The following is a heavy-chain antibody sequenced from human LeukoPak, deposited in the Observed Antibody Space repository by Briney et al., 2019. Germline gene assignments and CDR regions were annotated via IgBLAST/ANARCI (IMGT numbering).Heavy chain of an antibody. CDR3: ARGAFEYDTSGYYYTFDY. CDR2: IGSKTSGGTT. CDR1: GFTFGDYA. J-gene: IGHJ4*02. D-gene: IGHD3-22*01. V-gene: IGHV3-49*04. Sequence: GGSLRLSCTTSGFTFGDYAMIWVRQAPGKGLEWLGFIGSKTSGGTTDYAASVKGRFTISRDDSKSIAYLQMNTLKTEDTAIYYCARGAFEYDTSGYYYTFDYWGQGSLVTVSS.